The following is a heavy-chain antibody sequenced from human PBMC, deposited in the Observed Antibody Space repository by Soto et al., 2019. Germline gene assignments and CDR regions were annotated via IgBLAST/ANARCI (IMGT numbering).Heavy chain of an antibody. J-gene: IGHJ5*02. D-gene: IGHD3-9*01. CDR1: GYSFTSYW. CDR3: ARLAHYDILTGRLDWFDP. Sequence: GASLKISCKGSGYSFTSYWIGWVRQMPGKGLEWMGIIYPGDSDTRYSPSFQGQVTISADKSISTAYLQWSSLKASDTAMYYCARLAHYDILTGRLDWFDPWGQGTLVTVS. CDR2: IYPGDSDT. V-gene: IGHV5-51*01.